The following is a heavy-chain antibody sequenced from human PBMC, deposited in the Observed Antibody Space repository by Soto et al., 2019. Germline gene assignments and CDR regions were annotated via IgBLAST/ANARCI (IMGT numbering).Heavy chain of an antibody. V-gene: IGHV5-51*01. J-gene: IGHJ5*01. CDR1: GYSFTSYW. CDR3: ARMWELFTLNWFDS. D-gene: IGHD1-26*01. Sequence: GESLKISCKGSGYSFTSYWIGWVRQMPGKGLEWMGIIYPADSETRYSPSFQGQVTISADKSISTAYLQWSSLKASDTAIYYCARMWELFTLNWFDSWGQGTLVTVSS. CDR2: IYPADSET.